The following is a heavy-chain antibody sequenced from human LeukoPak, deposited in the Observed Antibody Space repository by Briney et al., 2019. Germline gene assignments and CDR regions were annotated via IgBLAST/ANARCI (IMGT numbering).Heavy chain of an antibody. CDR1: GGSFSGYY. Sequence: SETLSLTCAVYGGSFSGYYWTWIRQPPGKGLEWIGESDHSGSTSYYPSLKSRVTISVDPSKNQFSLKLSSVTAADTAFYYCARRSSGYSGSSNYYYMDVWGKGTTVTVSS. J-gene: IGHJ6*03. CDR2: SDHSGST. V-gene: IGHV4-34*01. D-gene: IGHD3-22*01. CDR3: ARRSSGYSGSSNYYYMDV.